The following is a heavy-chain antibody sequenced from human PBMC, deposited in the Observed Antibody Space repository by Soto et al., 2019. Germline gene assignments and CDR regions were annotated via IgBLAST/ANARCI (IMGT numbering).Heavy chain of an antibody. CDR3: AKFWGPVTAAVDDY. V-gene: IGHV3-30*18. D-gene: IGHD6-13*01. Sequence: QVHLVESEGGVVQPGRSLRLSCAASGFTFSNFGMQWVRQAPGKGLEWVASISYVGNTKYSPDSVKGRLTISRDNSQNTLYLQMNSLRSEDMAVYYCAKFWGPVTAAVDDYWGQGTLVTVSS. CDR2: ISYVGNTK. J-gene: IGHJ4*02. CDR1: GFTFSNFG.